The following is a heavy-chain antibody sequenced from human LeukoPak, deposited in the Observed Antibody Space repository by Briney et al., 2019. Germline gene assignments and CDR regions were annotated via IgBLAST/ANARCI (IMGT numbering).Heavy chain of an antibody. Sequence: SETLSLTCTVSDGSISSYHWSWIRQPAGKGLEWIGRMYTDGSTNYNPFLNSRVTMSVDTSKKHFSLRLNSVTAADTAVYYCATYDQKLAFDNWGQGTLVTVSS. D-gene: IGHD3-3*01. J-gene: IGHJ4*02. CDR1: DGSISSYH. CDR3: ATYDQKLAFDN. V-gene: IGHV4-4*07. CDR2: MYTDGST.